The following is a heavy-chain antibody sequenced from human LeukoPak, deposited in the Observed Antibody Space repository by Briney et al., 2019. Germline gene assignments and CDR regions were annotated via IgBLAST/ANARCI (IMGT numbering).Heavy chain of an antibody. CDR2: ISAYNGNT. J-gene: IGHJ4*02. D-gene: IGHD1-14*01. V-gene: IGHV1-18*01. CDR1: GYTFTSYG. Sequence: GASVKLSCKASGYTFTSYGISWVRQAPGQGLGWMGSISAYNGNTTHAQKLQGRVTMTTDTSTSTAYMELRSLRSDDTAVYYCARVNQFDYWGQGTLVTVSS. CDR3: ARVNQFDY.